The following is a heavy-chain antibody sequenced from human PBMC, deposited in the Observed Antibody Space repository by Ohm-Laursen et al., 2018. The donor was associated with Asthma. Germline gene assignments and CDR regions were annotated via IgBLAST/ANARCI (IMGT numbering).Heavy chain of an antibody. J-gene: IGHJ5*02. Sequence: SLRLSCAASGFTFSSYGMHWVRQAPGKGLEWVAVISYDGSNKYYADSVKGRFTLSRDNSKNMLYLQMNNLQAEDTAVYYCTRDAMPGSGANWARNLFDPWGQGTLVTVST. D-gene: IGHD3-10*01. V-gene: IGHV3-30*03. CDR2: ISYDGSNK. CDR3: TRDAMPGSGANWARNLFDP. CDR1: GFTFSSYG.